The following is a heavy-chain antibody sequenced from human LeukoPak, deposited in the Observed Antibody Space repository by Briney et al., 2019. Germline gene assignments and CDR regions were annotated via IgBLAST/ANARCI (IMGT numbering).Heavy chain of an antibody. D-gene: IGHD3-22*01. CDR1: GFIFGHSW. CDR2: INLDGSEI. Sequence: GGSLRLSCEASGFIFGHSWMSWVRQAPGKGLEWVANINLDGSEINYLDSLTGRLTISRDNAKDSLYLQMNGLRAEDTAVYFCVRDRGYSTFDYWGQGTLVTVSS. CDR3: VRDRGYSTFDY. J-gene: IGHJ4*02. V-gene: IGHV3-7*03.